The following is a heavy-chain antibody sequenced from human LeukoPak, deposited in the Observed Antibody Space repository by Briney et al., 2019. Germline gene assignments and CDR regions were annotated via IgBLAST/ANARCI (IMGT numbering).Heavy chain of an antibody. D-gene: IGHD3-22*01. CDR3: ARVGWLLPPDY. J-gene: IGHJ4*02. Sequence: TGGSLRLSCAACGFTFSSYWMSWLRQAPGKGLEWVANIKQDGSEKYYVDSVKGRFTISRDNAKNSLYLQMNSLRAEDTSVYYCARVGWLLPPDYWGQATLLTVSS. V-gene: IGHV3-7*01. CDR2: IKQDGSEK. CDR1: GFTFSSYW.